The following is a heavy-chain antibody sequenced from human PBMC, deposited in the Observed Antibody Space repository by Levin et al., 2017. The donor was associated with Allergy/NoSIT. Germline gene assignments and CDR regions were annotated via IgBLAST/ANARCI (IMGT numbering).Heavy chain of an antibody. CDR3: AKGLNWGSPNTFDY. D-gene: IGHD7-27*01. CDR2: INWNRDKI. J-gene: IGHJ4*02. Sequence: SLKISCAASGFTFGDYAMHWVRQAPGKGLEWVSGINWNRDKIGYADSVWARFTISRDNAKNSLYLQMNSLGPEDTALYYCAKGLNWGSPNTFDYWGQGTLVTVSS. CDR1: GFTFGDYA. V-gene: IGHV3-9*01.